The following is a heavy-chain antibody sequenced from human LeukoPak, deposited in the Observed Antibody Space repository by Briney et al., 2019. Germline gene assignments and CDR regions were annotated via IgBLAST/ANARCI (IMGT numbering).Heavy chain of an antibody. CDR3: ARGPYDYVWGSYRLFDY. Sequence: SVKVSCKASGGTFSSYAISWVRQAPGQGLEWMGGIIPIFGTANYAQKFQGRVTTATDESPSTAYMELSSLRSEGTAVYYCARGPYDYVWGSYRLFDYWGQGTLVTVSS. CDR1: GGTFSSYA. D-gene: IGHD3-16*02. V-gene: IGHV1-69*05. J-gene: IGHJ4*02. CDR2: IIPIFGTA.